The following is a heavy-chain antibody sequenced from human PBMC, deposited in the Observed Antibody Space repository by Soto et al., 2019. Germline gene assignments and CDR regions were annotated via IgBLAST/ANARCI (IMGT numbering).Heavy chain of an antibody. CDR1: AFFLTATRLG. V-gene: IGHV2-5*02. Sequence: PAQTLAPPSAFSAFFLTATRLGGVWIRRPPGKAREWLALIYWDDDNRYSPALKNRVTVSKDTSTNRLVLTINNISPEDAGTDFCARAGGGGVRSFDLWGPGTLVTVSS. CDR3: ARAGGGGVRSFDL. J-gene: IGHJ1*01. CDR2: IYWDDDN. D-gene: IGHD3-9*01.